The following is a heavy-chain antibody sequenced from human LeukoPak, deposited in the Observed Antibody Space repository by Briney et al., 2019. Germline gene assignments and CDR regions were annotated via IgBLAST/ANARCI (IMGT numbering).Heavy chain of an antibody. D-gene: IGHD2/OR15-2a*01. CDR3: ARDYAKTFYWYFDL. CDR2: ISSDGSNK. Sequence: PGGSLRLSCAASGFTFSSYAMHWVRQAPGKGLEWVAVISSDGSNKYYADSVKGRFTISRDNSKNTLYLQMNSLRAEDTAVYYCARDYAKTFYWYFDLWGRGTLVTVSS. J-gene: IGHJ2*01. V-gene: IGHV3-30-3*01. CDR1: GFTFSSYA.